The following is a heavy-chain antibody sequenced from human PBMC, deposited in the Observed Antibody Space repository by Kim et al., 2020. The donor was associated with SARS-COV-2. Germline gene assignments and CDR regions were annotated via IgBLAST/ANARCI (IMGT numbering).Heavy chain of an antibody. J-gene: IGHJ6*02. CDR3: ARRGMVLGAGDGMDV. D-gene: IGHD2-8*01. CDR1: GGSISSYY. V-gene: IGHV4-59*08. CDR2: IYYSGST. Sequence: SETLSLTCTVSGGSISSYYWSWIRQPPGKGLEWIGYIYYSGSTNYNPSLKSRVTISVDTSKNQFSLKLSSVTAADTAVYYCARRGMVLGAGDGMDVWGQGTTVTVSS.